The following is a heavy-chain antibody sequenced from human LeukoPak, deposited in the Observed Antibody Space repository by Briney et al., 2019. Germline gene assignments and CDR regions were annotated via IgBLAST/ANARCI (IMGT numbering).Heavy chain of an antibody. Sequence: ASVKVSCKASGGTFSSYAISWVRQAPGQGLEWMGGIIPIFGTANYAQKFQGRVTITTDESTSTAYMELSSLRSEDTAVYYCATRNWNYPFYYYMDVRGKGTTVTVSS. V-gene: IGHV1-69*05. CDR1: GGTFSSYA. CDR2: IIPIFGTA. CDR3: ATRNWNYPFYYYMDV. D-gene: IGHD1-7*01. J-gene: IGHJ6*03.